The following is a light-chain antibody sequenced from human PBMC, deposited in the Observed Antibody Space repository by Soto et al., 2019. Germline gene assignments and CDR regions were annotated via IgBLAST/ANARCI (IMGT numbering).Light chain of an antibody. V-gene: IGKV1-39*01. J-gene: IGKJ1*01. CDR3: QQGYSNPWT. Sequence: DIQMTQSPSSLSASVGDRVTITCRASQSVNTYLHWYQQKAGQAPKLLIYAASNLQSVVPSRFSGRGSGTDFTLTVESLQPEDFATYYCQQGYSNPWTFGQGTKVDIK. CDR2: AAS. CDR1: QSVNTY.